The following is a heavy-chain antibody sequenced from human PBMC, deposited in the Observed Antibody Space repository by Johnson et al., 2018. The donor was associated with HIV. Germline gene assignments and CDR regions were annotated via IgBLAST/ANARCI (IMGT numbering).Heavy chain of an antibody. CDR3: ARGLAADAFDI. CDR1: GFTFSNYW. J-gene: IGHJ3*02. CDR2: IKQDGSEK. Sequence: VQLVESGGGVVQPGRSLRLSCAASGFTFSNYWMTWVRQAPGKGLEWVANIKQDGSEKYYVDSMKGRFTISRDNSKNTLYLQMNSLRAEDTAVYYCARGLAADAFDIWGQGTMVTVSS. D-gene: IGHD6-13*01. V-gene: IGHV3-7*02.